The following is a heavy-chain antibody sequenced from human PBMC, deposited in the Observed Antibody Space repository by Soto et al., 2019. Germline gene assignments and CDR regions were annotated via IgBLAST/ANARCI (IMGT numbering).Heavy chain of an antibody. V-gene: IGHV1-18*01. CDR1: GYTFTSYG. CDR3: AIQERGYGDYATYYYYGMDV. J-gene: IGHJ6*02. Sequence: QVQLVQSGAEVKKPGASVKVSCKASGYTFTSYGISWVRQAPGQGLEWMGWISAYNGNTNYAQKLQGRVTMTTDTSTSTAYMELRSLRSDDTAVYYCAIQERGYGDYATYYYYGMDVWGQGTTVTVSS. CDR2: ISAYNGNT. D-gene: IGHD4-17*01.